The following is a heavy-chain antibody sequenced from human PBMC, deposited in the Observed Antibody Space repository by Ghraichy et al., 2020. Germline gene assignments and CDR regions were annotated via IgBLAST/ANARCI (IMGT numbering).Heavy chain of an antibody. CDR2: IYYSGST. CDR3: ARGSGSSNGGYYYYGMDV. V-gene: IGHV4-59*08. D-gene: IGHD1-26*01. J-gene: IGHJ6*02. Sequence: SETLSLTCTVSGGSISSYYWSWIRQPPGKGLEWIGYIYYSGSTNYNPSLKSRVTISVDTSKNQFSLKLSSVTAADTAVYYCARGSGSSNGGYYYYGMDVWGQGTTVTVSS. CDR1: GGSISSYY.